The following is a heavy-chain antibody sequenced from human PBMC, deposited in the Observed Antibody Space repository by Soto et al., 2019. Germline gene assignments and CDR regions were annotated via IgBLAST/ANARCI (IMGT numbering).Heavy chain of an antibody. CDR2: IIPIFGTA. D-gene: IGHD6-13*01. CDR1: GGTFSSYA. Sequence: QVQLVQSGAEVKKPGSSVKVSCKASGGTFSSYAISWVRQAPGQGLEWMGGIIPIFGTANYAQKFQGRVTITADESTSTAYMDLSSLRSEYTAVYYCARDGGVGIAAAGRGEYFQHWGQGTLVTVSS. CDR3: ARDGGVGIAAAGRGEYFQH. V-gene: IGHV1-69*01. J-gene: IGHJ1*01.